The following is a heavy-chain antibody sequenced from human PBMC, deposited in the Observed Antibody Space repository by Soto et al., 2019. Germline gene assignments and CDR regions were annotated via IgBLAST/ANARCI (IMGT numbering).Heavy chain of an antibody. CDR3: ARHVWYSSSPPAGMDV. CDR1: GYRFTSSW. J-gene: IGHJ6*02. V-gene: IGHV5-10-1*01. D-gene: IGHD6-6*01. Sequence: GESLKISCQGSGYRFTSSWIDWVRQMPGKGLEWMGSIDPSDSDTSYSQSFQGHVTISADKSISTAYLQWSSLKASDTAMYYCARHVWYSSSPPAGMDVWGQGTTVTVSS. CDR2: IDPSDSDT.